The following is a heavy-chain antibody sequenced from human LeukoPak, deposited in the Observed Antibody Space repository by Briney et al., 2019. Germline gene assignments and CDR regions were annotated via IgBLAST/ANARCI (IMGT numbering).Heavy chain of an antibody. CDR1: GFTFSSYD. V-gene: IGHV3-23*01. CDR2: ISGSGGSK. Sequence: PGGSLRLSCAASGFTFSSYDMSWVRQAPGKGLEWVSAISGSGGSKYYADSVKGRFTISRDNSKNTLYLQMNSLRAEDTAVYYCAKDLGDGGGYWGQGTLVTVSS. CDR3: AKDLGDGGGY. D-gene: IGHD3-16*01. J-gene: IGHJ4*02.